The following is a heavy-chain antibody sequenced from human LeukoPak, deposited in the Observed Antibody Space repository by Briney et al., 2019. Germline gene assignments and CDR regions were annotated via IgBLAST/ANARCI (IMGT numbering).Heavy chain of an antibody. Sequence: GGPLRLPCAPSGFTSSYNWMHWVRQPPGKGRVWVSRISRDGRRTSYDESVTGRLPITRDNANNLLYLQMHSLRPEDPAVYYCVRWGEFREYYYYLDVWGKGTTVTVSS. V-gene: IGHV3-74*01. CDR3: VRWGEFREYYYYLDV. J-gene: IGHJ6*03. CDR1: GFTSSYNW. D-gene: IGHD3-10*01. CDR2: ISRDGRRT.